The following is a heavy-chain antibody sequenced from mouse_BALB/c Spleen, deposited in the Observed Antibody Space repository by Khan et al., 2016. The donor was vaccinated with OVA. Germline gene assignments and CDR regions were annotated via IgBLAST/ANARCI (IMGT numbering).Heavy chain of an antibody. CDR3: TRRGLYVIFTY. D-gene: IGHD2-12*01. CDR1: GYTFTTYW. J-gene: IGHJ3*01. Sequence: QVQLKQSGAELAKPGASVEMSCKASGYTFTTYWMHWVKQRPGQGLEWIGYIDPSTGYTEYNQKFKDKATLTADKSSSTAYMQLSSLTSEDSAFYYCTRRGLYVIFTYWGQGTLVTVSA. V-gene: IGHV1-7*01. CDR2: IDPSTGYT.